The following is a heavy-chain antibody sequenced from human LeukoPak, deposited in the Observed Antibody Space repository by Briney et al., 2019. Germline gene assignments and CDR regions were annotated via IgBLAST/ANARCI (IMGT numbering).Heavy chain of an antibody. D-gene: IGHD6-6*01. CDR2: IKQDESEK. V-gene: IGHV3-7*03. Sequence: GGSLGLSCAASGFTFSTYWMTWVRQAPGKGLEWVANIKQDESEKAYVDSVKGRFTISRDNAKNSMYLQMNSLRADDTAVYYCARVVFQDSSSYRPLDYWGQGTLVTVSS. J-gene: IGHJ4*02. CDR1: GFTFSTYW. CDR3: ARVVFQDSSSYRPLDY.